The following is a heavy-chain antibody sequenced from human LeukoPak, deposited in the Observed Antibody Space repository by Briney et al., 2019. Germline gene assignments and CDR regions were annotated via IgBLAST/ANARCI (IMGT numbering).Heavy chain of an antibody. J-gene: IGHJ4*02. V-gene: IGHV3-7*03. CDR2: INHNGNVN. CDR3: AKASSGYDIKFDY. CDR1: GFTFSSYW. Sequence: GGSLRLSCAASGFTFSSYWMNWARQAPGKGLEWVASINHNGNVNYYVDSVKGRFTISRDNSKNTLYLQMNSLRAEDTAVYYCAKASSGYDIKFDYWGQGTLVTVSS. D-gene: IGHD5-12*01.